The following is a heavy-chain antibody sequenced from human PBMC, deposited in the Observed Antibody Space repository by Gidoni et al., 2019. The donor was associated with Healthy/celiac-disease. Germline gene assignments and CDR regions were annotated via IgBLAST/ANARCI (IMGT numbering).Heavy chain of an antibody. Sequence: EVQLLESGGGLVQPGGSLRLSCAASGFTFSSYAMSWVRQAPGKGLEWVSAISGSGGSTYYADSVKGRFTISRDNSKNTLYLQMNSLRAEDTAVYYCAKTAGGWGLRFPENFDYWGQGTLVTVSS. V-gene: IGHV3-23*01. J-gene: IGHJ4*02. D-gene: IGHD5-12*01. CDR3: AKTAGGWGLRFPENFDY. CDR2: ISGSGGST. CDR1: GFTFSSYA.